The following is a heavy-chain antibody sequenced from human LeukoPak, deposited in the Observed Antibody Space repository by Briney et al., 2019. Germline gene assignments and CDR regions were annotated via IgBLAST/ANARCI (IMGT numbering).Heavy chain of an antibody. V-gene: IGHV4-59*01. Sequence: KPSETLSLTCSVSGGSISGSYWSWIRQLPGKGVEWIGNIYYSGSTNFNPSLKSRVTVSVDTSKNQFSLQLSSVTAADTAVYYCARGPYYFDNWGQGTLVTVSS. CDR1: GGSISGSY. CDR3: ARGPYYFDN. CDR2: IYYSGST. J-gene: IGHJ4*02.